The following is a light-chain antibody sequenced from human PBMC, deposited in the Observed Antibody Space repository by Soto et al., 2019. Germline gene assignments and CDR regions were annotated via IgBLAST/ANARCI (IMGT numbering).Light chain of an antibody. CDR2: DAS. CDR3: QQYDGYPYT. Sequence: DIQMTQSPSTLSASVGDRVTITCRASQSISSWLAWYQQKPGKAPKLLIYDASSLESGVPSTFSGSRSGTEFTLTISSLQPDDFATYYCQQYDGYPYTFGQGTKLEIK. J-gene: IGKJ2*01. V-gene: IGKV1-5*01. CDR1: QSISSW.